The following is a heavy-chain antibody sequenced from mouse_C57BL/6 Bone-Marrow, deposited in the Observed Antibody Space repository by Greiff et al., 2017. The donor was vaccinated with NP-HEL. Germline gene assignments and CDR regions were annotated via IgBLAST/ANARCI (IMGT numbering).Heavy chain of an antibody. CDR1: GYTFTDYY. D-gene: IGHD4-1*01. CDR3: ASFWEFAY. CDR2: INPNNGGT. V-gene: IGHV1-26*01. J-gene: IGHJ3*01. Sequence: EVQLQQSGPELVKPGASVKISCKASGYTFTDYYMNWVKQSHGKSLEWIGDINPNNGGTSYNQKFKGKATLTVDKSSSTAYMELRSLTSEDSAVYYCASFWEFAYWGQGTLVTVSA.